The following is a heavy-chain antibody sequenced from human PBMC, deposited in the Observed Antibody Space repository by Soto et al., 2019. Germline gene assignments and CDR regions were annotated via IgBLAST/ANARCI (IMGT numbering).Heavy chain of an antibody. V-gene: IGHV4-39*01. D-gene: IGHD3-16*02. CDR1: GGSISSSSYY. CDR2: IYYSGST. CDR3: ARQGGDDYVWGSYRYSPYYFDY. Sequence: SETLSLTCTVSGGSISSSSYYWGWIRQPPGKGLEWIGSIYYSGSTYYNPSLKSRVTISVATSKNQFSLKLSSVTAADTAVYYCARQGGDDYVWGSYRYSPYYFDYWGQGTLVTVSS. J-gene: IGHJ4*02.